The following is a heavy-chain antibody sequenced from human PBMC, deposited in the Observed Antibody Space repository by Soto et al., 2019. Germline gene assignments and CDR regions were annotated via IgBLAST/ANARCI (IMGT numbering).Heavy chain of an antibody. J-gene: IGHJ4*02. V-gene: IGHV3-15*07. D-gene: IGHD1-26*01. CDR2: IKRKTDGETT. Sequence: LRLSCAASGFTFDNAWMNWVRQAPGKGLEWVGRIKRKTDGETTDYAAPVQGRFTISRDDSKNTLYLQMNSLKTEDTAVYYCTTEWEEKPADFDYWGQGTLVTVSS. CDR1: GFTFDNAW. CDR3: TTEWEEKPADFDY.